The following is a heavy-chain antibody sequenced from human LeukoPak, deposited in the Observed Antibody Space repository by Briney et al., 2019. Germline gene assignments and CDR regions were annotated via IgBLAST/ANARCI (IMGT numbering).Heavy chain of an antibody. Sequence: GGSLRLSCAASGFTFSSYAMSCVRQAPGEGLEWVSAISGSGGSTYYADSVKGRFTISRDNSKNTLYLQMNSLRAEDTAVYYCAKPSRYGYYVRVPFDYWGQGTLVTVSS. V-gene: IGHV3-23*01. CDR1: GFTFSSYA. CDR3: AKPSRYGYYVRVPFDY. J-gene: IGHJ4*02. CDR2: ISGSGGST. D-gene: IGHD3-10*02.